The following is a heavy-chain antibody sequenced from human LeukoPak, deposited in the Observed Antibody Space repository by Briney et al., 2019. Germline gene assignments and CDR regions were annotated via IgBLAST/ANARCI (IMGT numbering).Heavy chain of an antibody. Sequence: PGGSLRLSCAAAGFAFSSYEMNWVRQAPGKGLGWVSYISSSGSTIYYADSVKGRFTISRDNAKDSLYLQMNSLRAEDTAVYYCARAGYCSSTSCPSHYYYGMDVWGKGTTVTVSS. V-gene: IGHV3-48*03. J-gene: IGHJ6*04. CDR1: GFAFSSYE. CDR3: ARAGYCSSTSCPSHYYYGMDV. D-gene: IGHD2-2*01. CDR2: ISSSGSTI.